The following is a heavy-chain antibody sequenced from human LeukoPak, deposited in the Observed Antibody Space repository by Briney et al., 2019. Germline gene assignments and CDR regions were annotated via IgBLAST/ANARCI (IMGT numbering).Heavy chain of an antibody. D-gene: IGHD1-26*01. V-gene: IGHV4-30-4*08. CDR3: ARDLPRGRGSYGYCDY. CDR1: GGSISSGDYY. Sequence: SETLSLTCTVSGGSISSGDYYWSWIRQPPGKGLEWIGYIYYSGSTYYNPSLKSRVTISVDTSKNQFSLKLSSVTAADTAVYYCARDLPRGRGSYGYCDYGGQGTLVTVSS. CDR2: IYYSGST. J-gene: IGHJ4*02.